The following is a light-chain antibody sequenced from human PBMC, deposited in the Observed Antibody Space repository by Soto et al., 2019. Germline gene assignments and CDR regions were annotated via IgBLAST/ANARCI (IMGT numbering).Light chain of an antibody. Sequence: DIQMTQSPSTLSSSVGDRVTITCRASQSISSRLAWYQQKPGKAPKLLIYDASSLESGVPSRFSGSGSGTEFTLTISSLEPDDFATYYCQQYNRYSWTFGQGTKVEIK. J-gene: IGKJ1*01. CDR1: QSISSR. CDR2: DAS. CDR3: QQYNRYSWT. V-gene: IGKV1-5*01.